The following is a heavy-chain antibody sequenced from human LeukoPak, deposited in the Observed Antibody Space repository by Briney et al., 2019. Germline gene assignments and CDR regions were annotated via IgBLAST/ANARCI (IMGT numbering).Heavy chain of an antibody. CDR1: GYTFTGYY. J-gene: IGHJ2*01. Sequence: ASVKVSCKASGYTFTGYYMHWVRQAPGQGLEWMGWINTNSSDPTYAQKFQDWVTLTRDTSISTAYMELSRLRSNDTAVYYCARDQGHNDWSFDLWGRGTLVTVSS. D-gene: IGHD5-24*01. V-gene: IGHV1-2*04. CDR3: ARDQGHNDWSFDL. CDR2: INTNSSDP.